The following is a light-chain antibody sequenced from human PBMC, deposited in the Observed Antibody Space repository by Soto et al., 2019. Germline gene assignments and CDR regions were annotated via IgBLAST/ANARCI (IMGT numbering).Light chain of an antibody. CDR3: CSYAGSYTFV. CDR1: SSDVGGYNY. J-gene: IGLJ1*01. Sequence: QSALTQPRSVSGSPGQSVTISCTGTSSDVGGYNYVSWYQQYPGKAPKVMIYDVKTRPSGVPDRFSGSKSGNTASLTISGLQPEDEADYYCCSYAGSYTFVFGTGTKLTVL. CDR2: DVK. V-gene: IGLV2-11*01.